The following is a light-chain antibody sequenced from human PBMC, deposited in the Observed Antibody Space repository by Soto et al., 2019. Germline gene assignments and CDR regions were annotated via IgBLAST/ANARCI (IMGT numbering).Light chain of an antibody. CDR2: AAS. V-gene: IGKV1-39*01. J-gene: IGKJ2*01. CDR1: QSISSY. CDR3: QHSYSIPVT. Sequence: DIQMTQSPSSLSASVGDRVTITCRASQSISSYLNWYQQKPGKAPKLLIHAASSLESGVPSRFSGSGSGTDFTLTISSLQPEDSATYYCQHSYSIPVTFGQGTKVEIK.